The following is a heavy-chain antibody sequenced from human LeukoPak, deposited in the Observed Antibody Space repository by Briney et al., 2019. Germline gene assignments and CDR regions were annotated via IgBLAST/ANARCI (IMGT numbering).Heavy chain of an antibody. Sequence: PSETPSLTCAVYGGSFSGYYWSWIRQPPGKGLEWIGEINHSGSTNYNPSLKSRVTISVDTSKNQFSLKLSSVTAADTAVYYCARDRGLDCSSTSCPNWFDPWGQGTLVTVSS. CDR3: ARDRGLDCSSTSCPNWFDP. V-gene: IGHV4-34*01. D-gene: IGHD2-2*01. CDR1: GGSFSGYY. J-gene: IGHJ5*02. CDR2: INHSGST.